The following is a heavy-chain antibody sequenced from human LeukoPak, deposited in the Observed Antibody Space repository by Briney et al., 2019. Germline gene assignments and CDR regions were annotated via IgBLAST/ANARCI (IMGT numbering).Heavy chain of an antibody. CDR1: GYSISSGYY. CDR2: IYHSEST. V-gene: IGHV4-38-2*02. D-gene: IGHD3-22*01. CDR3: ARGGLYYDSSRIDY. Sequence: SETLSLTCTVSGYSISSGYYWGWIRQPPGKGLEWIGSIYHSESTYYNPSLKSRVTISVDTSKNQFSLKLSSVTAADTAVYYCARGGLYYDSSRIDYWGQGTLVTVSS. J-gene: IGHJ4*02.